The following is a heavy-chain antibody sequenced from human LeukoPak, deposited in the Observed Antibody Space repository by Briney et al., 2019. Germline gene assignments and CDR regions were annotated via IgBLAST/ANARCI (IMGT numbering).Heavy chain of an antibody. J-gene: IGHJ4*02. CDR1: GYSISSGYY. CDR2: IYHSGRT. Sequence: PSETLSLTCTVSGYSISSGYYWGWIRQPPGKGLEWIGSIYHSGRTYYNPSLKSRVTISVDTSKSQFSLRLTSVTAADTAIYYCARGIFPVYWGQGTLVSVSS. V-gene: IGHV4-38-2*02. CDR3: ARGIFPVY. D-gene: IGHD2-21*01.